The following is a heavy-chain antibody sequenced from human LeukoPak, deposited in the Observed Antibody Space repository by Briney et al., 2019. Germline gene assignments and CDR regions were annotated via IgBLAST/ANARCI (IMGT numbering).Heavy chain of an antibody. Sequence: GGSLRLSCAASGFTFSSYAMSWVRQAPGKGLEWVSAISGSGGSTYYADSVKGRFTISRDNSKNTLYLQMNSLRAEDTAVYYCATDLGRRSGYGLDYWGQGTLVTVSS. D-gene: IGHD5-12*01. CDR2: ISGSGGST. CDR3: ATDLGRRSGYGLDY. J-gene: IGHJ4*02. CDR1: GFTFSSYA. V-gene: IGHV3-23*01.